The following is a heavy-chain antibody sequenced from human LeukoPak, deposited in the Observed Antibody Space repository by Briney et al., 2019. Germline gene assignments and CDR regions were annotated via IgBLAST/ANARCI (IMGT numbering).Heavy chain of an antibody. J-gene: IGHJ6*03. CDR3: ARSPPPYCSSTSCPPYMDV. D-gene: IGHD2-2*01. CDR1: GFTFSSYA. Sequence: GSLRLSCAASGFTFSSYAMTWVRQAPGKGLEWVSSIRGSGDSTYYADSVKGRFTISRDNSKSTLFLQMNSLRVEDTAVYYCARSPPPYCSSTSCPPYMDVWGKGTTVTVSS. V-gene: IGHV3-23*01. CDR2: IRGSGDST.